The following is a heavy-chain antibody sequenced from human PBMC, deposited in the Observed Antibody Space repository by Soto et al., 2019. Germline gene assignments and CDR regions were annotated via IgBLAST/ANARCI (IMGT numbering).Heavy chain of an antibody. Sequence: QVQLEQSGAEVKKPGSSVKVSCKASGGTFSNSAISWVRQAPGQGLEWMGGIMPIFRTPDYAQKFQGRVTLTADESTSTAYMELSGLRSDDTAVYYCARDNARLRLGGNYYYILDVWGQGTTVTVSS. CDR3: ARDNARLRLGGNYYYILDV. V-gene: IGHV1-69*12. CDR1: GGTFSNSA. D-gene: IGHD5-12*01. J-gene: IGHJ6*02. CDR2: IMPIFRTP.